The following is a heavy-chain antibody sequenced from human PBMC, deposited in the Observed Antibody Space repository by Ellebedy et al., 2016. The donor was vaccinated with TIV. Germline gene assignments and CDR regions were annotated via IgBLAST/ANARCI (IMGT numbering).Heavy chain of an antibody. V-gene: IGHV5-51*01. D-gene: IGHD5-12*01. J-gene: IGHJ3*02. CDR2: IYPGDSNT. CDR3: ARGIIVATTTNALDI. Sequence: GASLKISCKGSGYSFTTYWIGWVRQMPGKGLEWMGIIYPGDSNTNYSPSFQGQVTVSADKSISTAYLQWSSLKASDTAMYYCARGIIVATTTNALDIWGQGTMVTVS. CDR1: GYSFTTYW.